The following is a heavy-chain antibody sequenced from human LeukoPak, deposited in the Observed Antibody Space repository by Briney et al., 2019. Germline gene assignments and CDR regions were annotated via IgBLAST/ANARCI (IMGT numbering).Heavy chain of an antibody. Sequence: PGGSLRLSCAASGFTFADYGMAWVRQTPGKGLEWVSGVNWSGGGTGYADSVTGRFTISRDNAKNSLYLQMNSLRAEDTAVYYCAREGHSGSSPWPQGPWYYDLWGRGTLVTVSS. CDR2: VNWSGGGT. CDR3: AREGHSGSSPWPQGPWYYDL. D-gene: IGHD1-26*01. CDR1: GFTFADYG. V-gene: IGHV3-20*04. J-gene: IGHJ2*01.